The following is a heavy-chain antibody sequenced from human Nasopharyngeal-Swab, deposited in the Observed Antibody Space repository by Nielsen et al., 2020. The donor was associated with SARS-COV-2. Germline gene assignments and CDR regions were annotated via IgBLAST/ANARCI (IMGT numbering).Heavy chain of an antibody. D-gene: IGHD2-8*02. CDR2: IYYSGST. J-gene: IGHJ3*02. CDR3: ARRGTGGKKGACDI. Sequence: PGKGLEWIGYIYYSGSTNYNPSLKSRVTISVDTSKNQFSLKLSSVTAADTAVYYCARRGTGGKKGACDIWGQGTMVTVAS. V-gene: IGHV4-59*08.